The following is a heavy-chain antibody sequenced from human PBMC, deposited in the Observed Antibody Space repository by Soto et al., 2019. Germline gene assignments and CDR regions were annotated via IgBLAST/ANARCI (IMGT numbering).Heavy chain of an antibody. J-gene: IGHJ5*02. CDR3: ARGNQWFDP. V-gene: IGHV3-74*01. CDR1: GFSFSDSW. CDR2: INSDGSST. Sequence: EVQVVESGGGLVQPGESLRLSCAASGFSFSDSWMHWVRQAPGKGLMWVSRINSDGSSTNYADSVKGRFTISRDNSRNTLYLQMSSLRAEDTAVYYCARGNQWFDPWGQGTLVTVSS.